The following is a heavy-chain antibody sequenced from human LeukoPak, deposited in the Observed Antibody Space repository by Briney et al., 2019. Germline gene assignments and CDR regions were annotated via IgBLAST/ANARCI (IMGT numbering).Heavy chain of an antibody. CDR3: AEDQKLQPFHY. Sequence: GGSLRLSCTASGFLFSTYGMHWVRQAPGKGLEWVAFIQFDGSDEFYADSVKGRFTISRDNSKNTLYLQTNSLRTEDTSVYYCAEDQKLQPFHYWGQGTLVTVSS. CDR2: IQFDGSDE. CDR1: GFLFSTYG. D-gene: IGHD2-15*01. V-gene: IGHV3-30*02. J-gene: IGHJ4*02.